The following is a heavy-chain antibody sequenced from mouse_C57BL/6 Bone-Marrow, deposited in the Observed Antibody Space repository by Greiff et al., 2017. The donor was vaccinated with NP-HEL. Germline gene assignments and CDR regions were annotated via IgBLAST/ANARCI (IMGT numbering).Heavy chain of an antibody. Sequence: QVQLQQSGAELVKPGASVKLSCKASGYTFTSYWMHWVKQRPGQGLEWIGMIHPNSGSTNYNEKFKSKATLTVDKSSSTAYMQLSSLTSEDSAVYYCARWLRDYFDYWGQGTTLTVSS. J-gene: IGHJ2*01. CDR2: IHPNSGST. V-gene: IGHV1-64*01. CDR3: ARWLRDYFDY. CDR1: GYTFTSYW. D-gene: IGHD2-2*01.